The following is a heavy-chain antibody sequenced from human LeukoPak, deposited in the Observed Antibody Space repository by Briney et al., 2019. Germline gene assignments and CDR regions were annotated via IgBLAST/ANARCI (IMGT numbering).Heavy chain of an antibody. Sequence: GRSLRLSCAPSVFTFSSYGMSWVRQAPGKGLEWVSAISGSGGRTYYADSVKGRFTISGDNSKNTLYLQMNSLRAEDTPVYYCAKVYTYCYDSSGYSPFDAFDIWGQGTMVTVSS. D-gene: IGHD3-22*01. CDR2: ISGSGGRT. V-gene: IGHV3-23*01. CDR1: VFTFSSYG. CDR3: AKVYTYCYDSSGYSPFDAFDI. J-gene: IGHJ3*02.